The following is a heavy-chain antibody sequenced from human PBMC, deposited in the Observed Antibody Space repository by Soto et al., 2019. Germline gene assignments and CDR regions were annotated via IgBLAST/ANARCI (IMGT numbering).Heavy chain of an antibody. CDR1: GGSISSSSYY. CDR3: ASNGGGYVDY. V-gene: IGHV4-39*01. Sequence: SETLSLTCTVSGGSISSSSYYWGWIRQPPGKGLEWIGSIYYSGSTYYNPSLKSRVTISVDTSKNQFSLKLSSVTAADTAVYYCASNGGGYVDYWGQGTLVTVSS. D-gene: IGHD5-18*01. CDR2: IYYSGST. J-gene: IGHJ4*02.